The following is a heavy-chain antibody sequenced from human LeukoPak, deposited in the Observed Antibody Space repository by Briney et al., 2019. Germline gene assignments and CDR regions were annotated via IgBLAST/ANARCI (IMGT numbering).Heavy chain of an antibody. CDR2: INHSGST. J-gene: IGHJ5*02. CDR3: ARQAQRDNWFDP. V-gene: IGHV4-34*01. CDR1: GGSFSGYY. Sequence: SETLSLTCAVYGGSFSGYYYSWIRQPPGKGLEWIGEINHSGSTNYDPSLKSRVTISVDTSKNQFSLKLSSVTAADTAVYYCARQAQRDNWFDPWGQGTLVTVSS.